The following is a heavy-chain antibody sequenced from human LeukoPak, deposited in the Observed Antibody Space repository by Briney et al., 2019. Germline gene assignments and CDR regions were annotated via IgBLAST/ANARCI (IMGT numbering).Heavy chain of an antibody. J-gene: IGHJ4*02. CDR2: IYTSGST. CDR3: AGEGPSGDIDY. V-gene: IGHV4-4*07. Sequence: SETLSLTCTVSAGSISNYYWTWIRQPAGKGLEWIGRIYTSGSTNYNPSLKSRVTMSVDTSRNQFSLRLSSVTAADTAVYYCAGEGPSGDIDYWGQGTLVTVSS. D-gene: IGHD7-27*01. CDR1: AGSISNYY.